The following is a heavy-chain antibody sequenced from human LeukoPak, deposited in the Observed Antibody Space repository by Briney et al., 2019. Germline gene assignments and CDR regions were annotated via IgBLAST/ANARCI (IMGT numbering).Heavy chain of an antibody. D-gene: IGHD2-2*02. CDR1: GGTFSSYA. V-gene: IGHV1-69*05. J-gene: IGHJ5*02. CDR2: IILILGQE. CDR3: ARGGTGYCSSTSCYTDPYNWFDP. Sequence: SVKVSCKASGGTFSSYAISWVRQAPGQGLEWVGGIILILGQENYAQKFQGRVTTTTDESTSTAYMELSSLRSEDTAVYYCARGGTGYCSSTSCYTDPYNWFDPWGQGTLVTVSS.